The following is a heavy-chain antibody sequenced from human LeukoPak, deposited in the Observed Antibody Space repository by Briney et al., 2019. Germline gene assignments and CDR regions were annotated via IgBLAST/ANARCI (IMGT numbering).Heavy chain of an antibody. J-gene: IGHJ4*02. V-gene: IGHV4-34*01. Sequence: SETLSLTCAVYGGSFSGYYWNWIRQPPGKGLEWIGEINHSGSTNYNPSLKSRVTISVDTSKNQFSLKLSSVTAADTAVYYCARGGIGAAGPVGYWGQGTLVTVSS. CDR1: GGSFSGYY. CDR2: INHSGST. CDR3: ARGGIGAAGPVGY. D-gene: IGHD6-13*01.